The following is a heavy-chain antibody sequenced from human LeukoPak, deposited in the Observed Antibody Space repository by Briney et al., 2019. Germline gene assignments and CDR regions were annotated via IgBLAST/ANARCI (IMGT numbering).Heavy chain of an antibody. D-gene: IGHD3-22*01. Sequence: ASVKVSCKASGYTFADYYMHWVRQAPGQGLEWMGCIDPDSGGTNYAQKFQDRVTMTRDTSITTAYMELSRLRSDDTAMYFCAREYYDTSGRKYGFDIWGQGTMVTVSS. CDR1: GYTFADYY. J-gene: IGHJ3*02. CDR2: IDPDSGGT. V-gene: IGHV1-2*02. CDR3: AREYYDTSGRKYGFDI.